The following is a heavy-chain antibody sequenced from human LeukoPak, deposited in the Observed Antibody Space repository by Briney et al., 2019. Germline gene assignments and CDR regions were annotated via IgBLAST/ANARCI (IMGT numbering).Heavy chain of an antibody. V-gene: IGHV4-39*07. CDR3: ARGYYDILTAYSYRPYFDY. J-gene: IGHJ4*02. D-gene: IGHD3-9*01. Sequence: SETLSLTCSVSGDSISSRDYYWGWIRQPPGRGLEWIGSIYYSGSTYYNPSLKSRVTISVDTSKNQFSLKLSSVTAADTAVYYCARGYYDILTAYSYRPYFDYWGQGTLVTVSS. CDR2: IYYSGST. CDR1: GDSISSRDYY.